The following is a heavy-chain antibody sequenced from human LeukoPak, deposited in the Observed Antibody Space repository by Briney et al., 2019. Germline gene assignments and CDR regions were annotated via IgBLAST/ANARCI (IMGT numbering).Heavy chain of an antibody. J-gene: IGHJ5*02. D-gene: IGHD1-26*01. CDR3: AMIVGAKQFDP. V-gene: IGHV3-21*01. CDR2: ISSSSSYI. Sequence: GGSLRLSCAASGFTFSSYSMNWVRQAPGKWLGWVSSISSSSSYIYYADSVKGRFTISRDNAKYSLYLQMNSLRAEDTAVYYGAMIVGAKQFDPWGQGTLVTVSS. CDR1: GFTFSSYS.